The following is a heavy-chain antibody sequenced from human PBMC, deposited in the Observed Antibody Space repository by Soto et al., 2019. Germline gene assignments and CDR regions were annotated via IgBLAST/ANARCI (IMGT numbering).Heavy chain of an antibody. CDR2: IYYSGST. V-gene: IGHV4-59*01. CDR3: ARRYGTTFDY. J-gene: IGHJ4*02. CDR1: EGSSSSYC. D-gene: IGHD1-7*01. Sequence: TMSVTRSVAEGSSSSYCGSWIRQPPGKGLEWIGYIYYSGSTNYNPSLKSRVTISVDTSKNQFSLKLSSVTAADTAVYYCARRYGTTFDYWGQGTLVTVSS.